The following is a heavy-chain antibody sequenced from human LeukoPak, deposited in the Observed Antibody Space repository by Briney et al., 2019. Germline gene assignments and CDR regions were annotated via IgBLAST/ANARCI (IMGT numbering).Heavy chain of an antibody. D-gene: IGHD2-21*02. J-gene: IGHJ6*03. V-gene: IGHV1-18*01. Sequence: ASVKVSCKASGYTFTSYGISWVRQAPGQGLEWMGWISAYNGNTNYAQKLQGRVTMTTDTSTSTAYMELRSLRSDDTAVYYCARLLAYCGGDCHPYYYYYMDVWGKGTTVTVSS. CDR1: GYTFTSYG. CDR2: ISAYNGNT. CDR3: ARLLAYCGGDCHPYYYYYMDV.